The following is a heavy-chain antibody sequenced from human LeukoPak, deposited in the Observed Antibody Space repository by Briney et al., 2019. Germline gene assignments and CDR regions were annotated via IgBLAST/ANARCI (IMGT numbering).Heavy chain of an antibody. J-gene: IGHJ5*02. CDR2: ISSSSSYI. V-gene: IGHV3-21*01. Sequence: GGSLRLSCAAPGFTFSSYSMNWVRQAPGKGLEWVSPISSSSSYIYYADSVKGRFTISRDNAKSSLYLQMNSLRAEDTAVYYCARQYSYGFDWFDPWGQGTLVTVSS. CDR1: GFTFSSYS. D-gene: IGHD5-18*01. CDR3: ARQYSYGFDWFDP.